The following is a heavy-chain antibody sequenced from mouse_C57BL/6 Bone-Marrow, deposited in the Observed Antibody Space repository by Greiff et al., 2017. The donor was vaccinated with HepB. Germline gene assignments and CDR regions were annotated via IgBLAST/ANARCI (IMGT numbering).Heavy chain of an antibody. CDR1: GYTFTSYW. Sequence: QVQLQQPGAELVKPGASVKMSCKASGYTFTSYWITWVKQRPGQGLEWIGDIYPGSGSTNYNEKFKSKATLTVDTSSSTAYMQLSSLTSEDSAVYSCARKPYYSNYGYFDVWGTGTTVTVSS. V-gene: IGHV1-55*01. D-gene: IGHD2-5*01. CDR3: ARKPYYSNYGYFDV. J-gene: IGHJ1*03. CDR2: IYPGSGST.